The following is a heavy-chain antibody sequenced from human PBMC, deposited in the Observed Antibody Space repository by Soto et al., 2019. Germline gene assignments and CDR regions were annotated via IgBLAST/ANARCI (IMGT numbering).Heavy chain of an antibody. CDR2: FDPEDGET. D-gene: IGHD2-15*01. J-gene: IGHJ4*02. V-gene: IGHV1-24*01. CDR1: GYTLTELS. Sequence: ASVKVSCKVSGYTLTELSMHWVRQAPGKGLEWMGGFDPEDGETIYAQKFQGRVTMTEDTSTDTAYMELSSLRSEDTAVYYCATYRYCSGGSCYGGYFDYWGQGTLVTVSS. CDR3: ATYRYCSGGSCYGGYFDY.